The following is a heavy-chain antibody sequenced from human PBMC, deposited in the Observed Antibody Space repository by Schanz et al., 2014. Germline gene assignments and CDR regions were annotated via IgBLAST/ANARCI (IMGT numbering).Heavy chain of an antibody. CDR2: IIPIVDIT. CDR1: GGTFTSYA. D-gene: IGHD3-16*01. CDR3: ATIGVNDYWRFGLDL. Sequence: QVQLVQSGAEVRKPGSSVRVSCKASGGTFTSYAFSWVRQAPGQGLEWMGRIIPIVDITNYAQKSLGRVTITADKATSTAYMELKSLRSADTAVYYCATIGVNDYWRFGLDLWGQGTTVTVSS. V-gene: IGHV1-69*09. J-gene: IGHJ6*02.